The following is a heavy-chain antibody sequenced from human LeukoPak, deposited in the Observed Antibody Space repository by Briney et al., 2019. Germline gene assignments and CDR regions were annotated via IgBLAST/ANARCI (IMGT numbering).Heavy chain of an antibody. CDR3: ATHLRGYYYDSSGYSYYFDY. Sequence: GESLKISCKGSGYSFTSYWIGWVRQMPGKGLEWIGIIYPGDSDTRYSPSFQGQVTISADKSISTAYLQWSSLKASDTAMYYCATHLRGYYYDSSGYSYYFDYWGQGTLVTVSS. V-gene: IGHV5-51*01. D-gene: IGHD3-22*01. CDR1: GYSFTSYW. CDR2: IYPGDSDT. J-gene: IGHJ4*02.